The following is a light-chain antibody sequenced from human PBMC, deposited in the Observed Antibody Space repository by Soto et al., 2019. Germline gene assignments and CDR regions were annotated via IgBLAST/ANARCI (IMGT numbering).Light chain of an antibody. Sequence: EIVLTQSAGTLSLTPGERATLSCRASQSVSSNYLAWYQQKPGQAPRLLIYGASSRATGIPDRFSGSGSGTDFTLTISRLEPEDFAVYYCQQYGSSPTFGQGTKVDIK. V-gene: IGKV3-20*01. CDR3: QQYGSSPT. CDR2: GAS. CDR1: QSVSSNY. J-gene: IGKJ1*01.